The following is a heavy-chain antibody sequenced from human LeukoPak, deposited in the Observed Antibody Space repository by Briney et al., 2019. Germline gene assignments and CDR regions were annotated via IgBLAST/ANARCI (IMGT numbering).Heavy chain of an antibody. CDR3: ARPDDGNWFDP. V-gene: IGHV4-39*01. D-gene: IGHD2-8*01. Sequence: SETLSLTCTVSGGSISSSSYYWGWIRQPPGKGLEWIGSTYYSGSTYYNPSLKSRVTISVDTSKNQFSLKLSSVTAADTAVYYCARPDDGNWFDPWGQGTLVTVSS. CDR1: GGSISSSSYY. J-gene: IGHJ5*02. CDR2: TYYSGST.